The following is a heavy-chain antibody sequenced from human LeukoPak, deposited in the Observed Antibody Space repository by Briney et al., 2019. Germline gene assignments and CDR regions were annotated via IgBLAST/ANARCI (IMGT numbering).Heavy chain of an antibody. Sequence: PSQTLSLTCTVSGGSISSGDYYWSWIRQPPGKGLEWIGYIYHSGSTYYNPSLKSRVTISVDTSKNQFSLKLSSVTAADTAVYYCARLLGSSSHFDYWGQETLVTVSS. D-gene: IGHD6-6*01. CDR2: IYHSGST. CDR1: GGSISSGDYY. CDR3: ARLLGSSSHFDY. J-gene: IGHJ4*02. V-gene: IGHV4-30-4*01.